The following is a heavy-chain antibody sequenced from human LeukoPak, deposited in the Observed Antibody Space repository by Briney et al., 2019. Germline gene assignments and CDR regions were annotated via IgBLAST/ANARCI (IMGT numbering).Heavy chain of an antibody. CDR1: GYSFTSYW. CDR2: INSDGSST. CDR3: ARVQGCSGGTCYFHY. Sequence: GESLKISCKGSGYSFTSYWMVWVRQAPGKGLLWVSRINSDGSSTTYADSVKGRFTISRDNAKNTVYLQMNSLRAEDTAVYYCARVQGCSGGTCYFHYWGQGTLVTVSS. J-gene: IGHJ4*02. D-gene: IGHD2-15*01. V-gene: IGHV3-74*01.